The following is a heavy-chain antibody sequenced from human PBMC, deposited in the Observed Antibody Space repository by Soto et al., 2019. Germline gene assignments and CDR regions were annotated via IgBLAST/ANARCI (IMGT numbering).Heavy chain of an antibody. V-gene: IGHV3-33*01. Sequence: QVQLVESGGGVVQPRRSLRLSCAASGFTFSSYGMHWVRQAPGKGLEWVAVIWYDGSNKYYADSVKGRFTISRDNSKNTLYLQMNSLRAEDTAVYYCARDHLSGTLLWFGELPNWFDPWGQGTLVTVSS. D-gene: IGHD3-10*01. CDR2: IWYDGSNK. CDR3: ARDHLSGTLLWFGELPNWFDP. J-gene: IGHJ5*02. CDR1: GFTFSSYG.